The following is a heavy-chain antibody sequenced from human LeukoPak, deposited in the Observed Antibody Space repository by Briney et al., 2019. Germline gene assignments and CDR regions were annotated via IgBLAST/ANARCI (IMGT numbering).Heavy chain of an antibody. Sequence: GASVKVSCKASGYTFTSYGISWVRQAPGQGLEWMGWISAYNGNTNYAQKLQGRVTMTTDTSTSTAYMELRSLRSDDTAVYYCARDGRIVVVPAAIKYYGMDVWGQGTTVTVSS. J-gene: IGHJ6*02. CDR3: ARDGRIVVVPAAIKYYGMDV. CDR2: ISAYNGNT. CDR1: GYTFTSYG. D-gene: IGHD2-2*02. V-gene: IGHV1-18*01.